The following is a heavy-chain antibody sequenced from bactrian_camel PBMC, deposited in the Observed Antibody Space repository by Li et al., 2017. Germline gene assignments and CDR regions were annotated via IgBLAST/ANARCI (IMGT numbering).Heavy chain of an antibody. CDR2: VLTDGTT. V-gene: IGHV3S67*01. J-gene: IGHJ4*01. Sequence: VQLVESGGGSVQAGGSLRLSCTASGYAYTLCSMGWNRQAPGKERELVSSVLTDGTTYYADSVKGRFTMSRDNAKNMLYLQMNNLKSEDTALYYCAKALGGGNYYTGEYNYWGQGTQVTVS. D-gene: IGHD2*01. CDR1: GYAYTLCS. CDR3: AKALGGGNYYTGEYNY.